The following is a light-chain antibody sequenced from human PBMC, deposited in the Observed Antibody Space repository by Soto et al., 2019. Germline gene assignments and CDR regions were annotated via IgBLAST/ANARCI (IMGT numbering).Light chain of an antibody. CDR2: DAS. V-gene: IGKV3-11*01. CDR1: RGINRD. Sequence: EIVLTQSPATLSLSPGERATLSCRTSRGINRDLAWYQQKPGQAPSLLTYDASNRANVIPARFSGSGSGTDFTLTISSAEPEDSAVYDCQQRSVWVTFGQGTRLES. CDR3: QQRSVWVT. J-gene: IGKJ5*01.